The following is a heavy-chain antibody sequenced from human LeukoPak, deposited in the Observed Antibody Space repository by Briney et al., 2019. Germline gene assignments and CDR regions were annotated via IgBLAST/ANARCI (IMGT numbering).Heavy chain of an antibody. V-gene: IGHV4-59*01. CDR2: IYYSGST. D-gene: IGHD6-13*01. CDR3: ARSMYSSSWYSINWFDP. CDR1: GFIFSTYS. Sequence: PGGSLRLSCTASGFIFSTYSMIWVRQAPGKGLEWIGYIYYSGSTNYNPSLKSRVTISVDTSKNQFSLKLSSVTAADTAVYYCARSMYSSSWYSINWFDPWGQGTLVTVSS. J-gene: IGHJ5*02.